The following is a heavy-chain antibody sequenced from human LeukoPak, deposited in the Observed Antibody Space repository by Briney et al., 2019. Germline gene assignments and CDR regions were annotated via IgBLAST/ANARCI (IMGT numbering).Heavy chain of an antibody. V-gene: IGHV3-30*02. CDR2: IPYDGSDK. Sequence: GGSLRLSCAASGFPFSSYGMHWVRQAPGKGLEWVAFIPYDGSDKFYADSVKGRFTISRDNSKNTLYLQMNSLRAEDTAVYYCAELGITMIGGVWGKGTTVTISS. J-gene: IGHJ6*04. CDR1: GFPFSSYG. D-gene: IGHD3-10*02. CDR3: AELGITMIGGV.